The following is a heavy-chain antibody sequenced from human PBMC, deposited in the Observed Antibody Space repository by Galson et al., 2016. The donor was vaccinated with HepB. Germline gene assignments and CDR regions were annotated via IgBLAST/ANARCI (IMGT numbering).Heavy chain of an antibody. CDR2: IKQDGSEK. CDR3: ARDNRHYYDSKGGFDY. D-gene: IGHD3-22*01. V-gene: IGHV3-7*05. CDR1: GFTFSSYW. J-gene: IGHJ4*02. Sequence: LRLSCAASGFTFSSYWMTWVRQAPGQGLEWVASIKQDGSEKYYVDSVKGRFIISRDNAKNSLYLQMNSLRAEDTAVYYCARDNRHYYDSKGGFDYWGQGTLVTVSS.